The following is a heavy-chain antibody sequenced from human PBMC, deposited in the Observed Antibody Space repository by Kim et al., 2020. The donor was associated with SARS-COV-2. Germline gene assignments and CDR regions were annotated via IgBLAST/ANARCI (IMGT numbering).Heavy chain of an antibody. D-gene: IGHD2-2*01. CDR3: ASDGGAIVVVPAAIVGFDY. V-gene: IGHV3-30*01. Sequence: GRFTISRDNSKNTLYLQMNSLRPEDTAVYYCASDGGAIVVVPAAIVGFDYWGQGTLVTVSS. J-gene: IGHJ4*02.